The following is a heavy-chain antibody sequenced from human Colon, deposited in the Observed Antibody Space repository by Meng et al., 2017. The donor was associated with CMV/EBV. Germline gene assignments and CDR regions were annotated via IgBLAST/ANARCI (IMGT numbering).Heavy chain of an antibody. CDR3: ARAAAAGEYYFDY. Sequence: QPQLQESGPGMVKPSETLSLTFTVSGGSISSSSYYWGWIRQPPGKGLEWIGSIYYSGSTYYNPSLKSRVTISVDTSKNQFSLKLSSVTAADTAVYYCARAAAAGEYYFDYWGQGTLVTVSS. CDR1: GGSISSSSYY. V-gene: IGHV4-39*07. D-gene: IGHD6-13*01. CDR2: IYYSGST. J-gene: IGHJ4*02.